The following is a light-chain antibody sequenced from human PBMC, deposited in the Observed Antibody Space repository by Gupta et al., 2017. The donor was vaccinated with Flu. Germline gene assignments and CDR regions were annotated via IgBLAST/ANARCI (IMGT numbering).Light chain of an antibody. Sequence: DIQPSQSPSFLSASVGDRVTITCRASLSIGDSLAWYQKKPGGAPKLLIYTASTLQSGVPSRCSGSGYGTEFTLTISSLQPEDVATYFSHQVDNYPLTFGGGTKVEIK. CDR2: TAS. CDR1: LSIGDS. CDR3: HQVDNYPLT. V-gene: IGKV1-9*01. J-gene: IGKJ4*01.